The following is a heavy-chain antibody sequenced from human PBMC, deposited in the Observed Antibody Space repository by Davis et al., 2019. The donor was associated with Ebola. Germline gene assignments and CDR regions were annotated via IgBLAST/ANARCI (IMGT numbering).Heavy chain of an antibody. J-gene: IGHJ6*02. Sequence: GESLKISCAASGFTFSSYWMHWVRQAPGKGLVWVSRINSDGSSTSYADSVKGRVTISRDNAKNTLYLQMNSLRAEDTAVYYCARDPGYYDFWSGYYNYYYGMDVWGQGTTVTVSS. CDR1: GFTFSSYW. CDR3: ARDPGYYDFWSGYYNYYYGMDV. V-gene: IGHV3-74*01. CDR2: INSDGSST. D-gene: IGHD3-3*01.